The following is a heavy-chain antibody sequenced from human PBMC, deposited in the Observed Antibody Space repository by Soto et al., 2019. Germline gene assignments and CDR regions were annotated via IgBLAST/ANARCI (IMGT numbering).Heavy chain of an antibody. CDR2: IYTSGST. CDR1: GGSISSYY. Sequence: SETLSLTCTVSGGSISSYYWSWIRQPAGKGLEWIGHIYTSGSTNYNPSLKSRVTMSVDTSKNQFSLKLSSVTAADTAVYYCARAEYSSSYNWFDPWGQGTLVTVSS. D-gene: IGHD6-6*01. CDR3: ARAEYSSSYNWFDP. J-gene: IGHJ5*02. V-gene: IGHV4-4*07.